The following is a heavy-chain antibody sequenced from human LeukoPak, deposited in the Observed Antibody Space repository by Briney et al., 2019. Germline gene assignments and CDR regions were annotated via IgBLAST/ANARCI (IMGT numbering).Heavy chain of an antibody. CDR3: ARDHGSSWYGDAFDI. CDR2: IYTSGST. D-gene: IGHD6-13*01. CDR1: GGSTSSYY. Sequence: SETLSLTCTVSGGSTSSYYWSWIRQPAGKGLEWIGRIYTSGSTNYNPSLKSRVTMSVDTSKNQFSLKLSSVTAADTAVYYCARDHGSSWYGDAFDIWGQGTMVTVSS. J-gene: IGHJ3*02. V-gene: IGHV4-4*07.